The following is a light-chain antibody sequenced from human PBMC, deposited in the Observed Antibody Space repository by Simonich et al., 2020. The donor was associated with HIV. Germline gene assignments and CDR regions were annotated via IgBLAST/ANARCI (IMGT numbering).Light chain of an antibody. V-gene: IGKV1-9*01. J-gene: IGKJ4*01. CDR2: RAS. CDR3: QHLNSFLPLT. Sequence: DIQLTQSPSFLSASVGDRVTITCRASQGFASYLAWYPQKPGKAPKLLIYRASTLQSGVPSRFSGSGSGTEFTLTISSLQPEDFATYYCQHLNSFLPLTFGGGTKVEIK. CDR1: QGFASY.